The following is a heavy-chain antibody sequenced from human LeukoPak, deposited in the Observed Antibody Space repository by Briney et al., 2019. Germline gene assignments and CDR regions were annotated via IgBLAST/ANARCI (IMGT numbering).Heavy chain of an antibody. Sequence: GGSLRLSCAASGFSFSGYFMTWVRQAPGKGLEWIAFISSDGNSKYYADSVRGRFTISRDNAKNSLYLQMNSLRAEDTAVYYCARGRGYSYGHTDYWGQGTLVTVSS. J-gene: IGHJ4*02. CDR1: GFSFSGYF. D-gene: IGHD5-18*01. CDR2: ISSDGNSK. V-gene: IGHV3-11*04. CDR3: ARGRGYSYGHTDY.